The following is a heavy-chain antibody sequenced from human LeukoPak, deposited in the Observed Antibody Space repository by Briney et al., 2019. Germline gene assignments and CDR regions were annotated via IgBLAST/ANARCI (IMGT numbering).Heavy chain of an antibody. CDR1: GASITSVGYY. Sequence: SETLSLTCTVSGASITSVGYYWGWIRQPPGKGLEWIGHIYYTGSTYYNPSLKNRVTTSVDTSKRQFSLIVGSVTATDTAVYYCVRQIGYPYGPIDHWGQGNLVTVSS. CDR3: VRQIGYPYGPIDH. D-gene: IGHD2-2*03. J-gene: IGHJ4*02. CDR2: IYYTGST. V-gene: IGHV4-39*01.